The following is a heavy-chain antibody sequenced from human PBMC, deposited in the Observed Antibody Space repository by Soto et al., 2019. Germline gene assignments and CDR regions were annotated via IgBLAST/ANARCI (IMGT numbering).Heavy chain of an antibody. V-gene: IGHV3-30*18. CDR3: AKVHGLGSYTNFPDY. J-gene: IGHJ4*02. CDR2: TSYDGNNE. Sequence: GGSLRLSCAASGFTFSNYSMHWVRQAPGKGLEWVALTSYDGNNEYYTDSVKGRFTISRDNSKNTLYLQMNSLRAEDTAVYYCAKVHGLGSYTNFPDYWGQGTLLTLSS. CDR1: GFTFSNYS. D-gene: IGHD3-10*01.